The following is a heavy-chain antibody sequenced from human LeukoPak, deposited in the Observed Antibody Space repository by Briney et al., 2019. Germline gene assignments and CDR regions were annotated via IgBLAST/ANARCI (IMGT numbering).Heavy chain of an antibody. Sequence: ASVKVSCKASGYTFTCYYMHWVRQAPGQGLEWMGWINPNSGGTNYAQKFQGRVTMTRDTSISTAYMELSRLRSDDTAVYYCARLAQEMATINVYFDYWGQGTLVTVSS. V-gene: IGHV1-2*02. CDR3: ARLAQEMATINVYFDY. CDR2: INPNSGGT. J-gene: IGHJ4*02. D-gene: IGHD5-24*01. CDR1: GYTFTCYY.